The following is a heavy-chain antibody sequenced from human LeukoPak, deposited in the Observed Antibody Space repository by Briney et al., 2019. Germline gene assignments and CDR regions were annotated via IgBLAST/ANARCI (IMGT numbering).Heavy chain of an antibody. CDR1: GGSISSGDYY. V-gene: IGHV4-30-4*01. J-gene: IGHJ6*02. Sequence: SETLSLTCTVSGGSISSGDYYWSWIRQPPGKGLEWIGYIYYSGSTYYNPSLKSRVTISVDTSKNQFSLKLSSVTAADTAVYYCARVSYHIAAAGTPYGMDVWGQGTTVTVSS. CDR2: IYYSGST. D-gene: IGHD6-13*01. CDR3: ARVSYHIAAAGTPYGMDV.